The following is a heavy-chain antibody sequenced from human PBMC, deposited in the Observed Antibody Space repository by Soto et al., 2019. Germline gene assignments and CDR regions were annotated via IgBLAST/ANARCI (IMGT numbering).Heavy chain of an antibody. CDR1: GGSISSSVYY. Sequence: SETLSLTCTVSGGSISSSVYYWGWIRQPPGKGLEWIGSIFYSGSTYKNPSLKSRVTISKDTSKNQFSLKLTSVTAADTTVYYCARHGYYYGSGAAYAMDVWGRGTTVTVS. CDR3: ARHGYYYGSGAAYAMDV. D-gene: IGHD3-10*01. V-gene: IGHV4-39*01. J-gene: IGHJ6*02. CDR2: IFYSGST.